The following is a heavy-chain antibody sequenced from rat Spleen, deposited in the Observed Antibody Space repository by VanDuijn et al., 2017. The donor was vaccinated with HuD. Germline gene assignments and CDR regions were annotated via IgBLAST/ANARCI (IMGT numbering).Heavy chain of an antibody. CDR3: ARAFTGGYVMDA. CDR1: GLSLTSNS. Sequence: QVQLKESGPGLVQPSQTLSLTCTVSGLSLTSNSVSWIRQPPGKGLEWMGVIWSSGGTAYNALLKSRLRISRDISKSQVFLKMNSLQTEDTATYYCARAFTGGYVMDAWGQGASVTVSS. D-gene: IGHD4-1*01. J-gene: IGHJ4*01. CDR2: IWSSGGT. V-gene: IGHV2-47*01.